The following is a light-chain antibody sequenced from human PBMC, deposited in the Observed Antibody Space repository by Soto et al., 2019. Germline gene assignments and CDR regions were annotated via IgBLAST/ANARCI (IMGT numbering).Light chain of an antibody. CDR2: EVS. Sequence: QSVLTQPASVSGSPGQSITISCTGTSSDVGGYNYVSWYQQHPGKAPKLMIFEVSSRPSGVSNRFSGSKSGNTASLTISGLQAEDEADYYCSSYTRSSTLVFGTGTKLTVL. J-gene: IGLJ1*01. CDR1: SSDVGGYNY. CDR3: SSYTRSSTLV. V-gene: IGLV2-14*01.